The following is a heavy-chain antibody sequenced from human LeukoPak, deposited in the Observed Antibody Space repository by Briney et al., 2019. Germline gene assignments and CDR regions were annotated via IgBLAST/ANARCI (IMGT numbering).Heavy chain of an antibody. CDR1: GGSISSDY. Sequence: SETLSPTCSVSGGSISSDYWAWIRQPPGKGLEWIGYMYYTGSTNYNPSLKSRVTISLATSKNQFSLKVSSVTAADTAVYYCARVSVVYGMDVWGRGTTVTVSS. V-gene: IGHV4-59*01. CDR3: ARVSVVYGMDV. J-gene: IGHJ6*02. CDR2: MYYTGST.